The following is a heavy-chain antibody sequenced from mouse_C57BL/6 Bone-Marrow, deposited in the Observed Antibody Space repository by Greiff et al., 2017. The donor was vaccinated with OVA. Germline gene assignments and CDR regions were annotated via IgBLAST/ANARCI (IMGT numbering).Heavy chain of an antibody. Sequence: QVQLQQSGAELVRPGASVTLSCKASGYTFTDYEMHWVKQTPVHGLEWIGAIDPETGGTAYNQKFKGKAILTADKSSSTAYMELRSLTSEDSAVYYCTRGGWLPVAYWGQGTLVTVSA. V-gene: IGHV1-15*01. D-gene: IGHD2-3*01. CDR1: GYTFTDYE. CDR2: IDPETGGT. CDR3: TRGGWLPVAY. J-gene: IGHJ3*01.